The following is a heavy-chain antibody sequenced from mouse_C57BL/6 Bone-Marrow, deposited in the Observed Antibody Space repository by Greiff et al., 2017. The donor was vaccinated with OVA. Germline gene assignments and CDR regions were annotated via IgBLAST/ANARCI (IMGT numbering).Heavy chain of an antibody. V-gene: IGHV5-4*03. CDR1: GFTFSSYA. CDR3: ARAIRKYFDY. Sequence: EVMLVESGGGLVKPGGSLKLSCAASGFTFSSYAMSWVRQTPEKRLAWVATISDGGSYTYYPDNVKGRFTISRDNAKNNLYLQMSHLKSEDTAMYYCARAIRKYFDYWGQGTTLTVSS. CDR2: ISDGGSYT. J-gene: IGHJ2*01.